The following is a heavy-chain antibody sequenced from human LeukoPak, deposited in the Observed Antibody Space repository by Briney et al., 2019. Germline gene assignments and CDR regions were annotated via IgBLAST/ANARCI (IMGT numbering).Heavy chain of an antibody. V-gene: IGHV4-61*02. Sequence: SQTLSLTCTVSGGSISSGSYYWSWIRQPAGKGLEWIGRIYTSGSTNYNPSLKSRVTISVDTSKNQFSLKLSSVTAADTAVYYCAREGIVVVQSAFDIWGQGTMVTVSS. J-gene: IGHJ3*02. CDR1: GGSISSGSYY. CDR2: IYTSGST. CDR3: AREGIVVVQSAFDI. D-gene: IGHD3-22*01.